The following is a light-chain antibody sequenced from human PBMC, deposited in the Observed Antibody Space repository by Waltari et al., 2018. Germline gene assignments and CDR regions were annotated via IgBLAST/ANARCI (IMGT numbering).Light chain of an antibody. V-gene: IGKV1-6*01. Sequence: IQMTQSPSALSASVGDRVIISCRASQNIYSNLAWYQQKPGKAPKLLIYAASSLQSGIPSRFSGSGSGTDFTLTISSLQPEDSAAYYCQHYYDNPLTFGGGTKVEIK. CDR1: QNIYSN. CDR2: AAS. J-gene: IGKJ4*01. CDR3: QHYYDNPLT.